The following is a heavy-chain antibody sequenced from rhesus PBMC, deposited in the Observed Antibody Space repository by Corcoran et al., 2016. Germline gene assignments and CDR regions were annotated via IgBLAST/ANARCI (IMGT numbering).Heavy chain of an antibody. J-gene: IGHJ4*01. CDR1: GGSISGGYG. V-gene: IGHV4S7*01. CDR3: ARAYCTGSGCYFDY. D-gene: IGHD2-21*01. Sequence: QLQLQESGPGLVKPSETLSLTCAVSGGSISGGYGWSWIRQPPGKGRECIGLIFGSIGTTYYNPSLKSRVSISTDTSKNQFSLKLSSVTAADTAVYYCARAYCTGSGCYFDYWGQGVLVTVSS. CDR2: IFGSIGTT.